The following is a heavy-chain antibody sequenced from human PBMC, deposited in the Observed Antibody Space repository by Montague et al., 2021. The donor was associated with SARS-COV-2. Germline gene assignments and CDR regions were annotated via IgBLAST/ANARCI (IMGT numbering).Heavy chain of an antibody. J-gene: IGHJ4*02. Sequence: TRSLTCTVSGDSISSGGYYWSWIRQHPGKGLEWLGYISSSGRSFYNPSLRSRLTISLDTSKNQFSLQLSSVTAADTALYYCARVLGSGSYQFDYWGQGTLVTVSS. CDR3: ARVLGSGSYQFDY. V-gene: IGHV4-31*03. CDR2: ISSSGRS. CDR1: GDSISSGGYY. D-gene: IGHD1-26*01.